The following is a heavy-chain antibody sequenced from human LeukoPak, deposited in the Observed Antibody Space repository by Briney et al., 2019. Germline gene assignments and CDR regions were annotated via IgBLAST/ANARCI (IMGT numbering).Heavy chain of an antibody. Sequence: PGRSLRLSCAASGFTFSTYALSWVRQAPGKGLEWVSLISGSGYQTDYADSVKGRFTISRDNSKNTLYLQMNGLKADDTAVYYCAKHLRTNFWFFDHWGQGTLVTVSS. D-gene: IGHD3-9*01. CDR3: AKHLRTNFWFFDH. J-gene: IGHJ4*02. CDR2: ISGSGYQT. V-gene: IGHV3-23*01. CDR1: GFTFSTYA.